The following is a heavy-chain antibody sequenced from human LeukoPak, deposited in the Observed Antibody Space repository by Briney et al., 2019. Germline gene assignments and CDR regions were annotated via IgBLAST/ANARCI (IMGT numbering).Heavy chain of an antibody. D-gene: IGHD3-3*01. Sequence: GGSLRLSCAASGFTFSSYGMHWVRQAPGKGLEWVAVISYDGSNKYYADSVKGRFTISRDNSKNTLYLQMNRLRAEDTAVYYCARDRAGFGVVINHYYYYMDVWGKGTTVTVSS. CDR2: ISYDGSNK. J-gene: IGHJ6*03. CDR1: GFTFSSYG. V-gene: IGHV3-30*06. CDR3: ARDRAGFGVVINHYYYYMDV.